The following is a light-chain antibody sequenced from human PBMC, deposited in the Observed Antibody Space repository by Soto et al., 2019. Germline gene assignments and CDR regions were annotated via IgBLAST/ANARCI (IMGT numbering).Light chain of an antibody. CDR2: GAS. CDR3: QQYGCYFS. Sequence: EIVLTQSPGTLSLSPGERATLSCRASQSVSSSYLAWYQQKPGQAPRLLIYGASSRATSIPDRFIGSRSGTDFTVNTSRLEPAGLPVYYCQQYGCYFSFGRGTKVVIK. V-gene: IGKV3-20*01. CDR1: QSVSSSY. J-gene: IGKJ3*01.